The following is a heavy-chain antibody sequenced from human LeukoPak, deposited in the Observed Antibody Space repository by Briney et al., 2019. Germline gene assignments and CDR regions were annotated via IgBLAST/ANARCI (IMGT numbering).Heavy chain of an antibody. V-gene: IGHV4-39*07. CDR1: GGSISSNSYY. D-gene: IGHD3-22*01. Sequence: PSETLSLTCTVSGGSISSNSYYWGWIRQPPGTGLEWIGSIYYSGSTYYNPSLKSRVLISVDTSKNQFSLKLISVTAADTALYYCARERQHYYDSSGYFDYWGQGTLVTVSS. CDR2: IYYSGST. CDR3: ARERQHYYDSSGYFDY. J-gene: IGHJ4*02.